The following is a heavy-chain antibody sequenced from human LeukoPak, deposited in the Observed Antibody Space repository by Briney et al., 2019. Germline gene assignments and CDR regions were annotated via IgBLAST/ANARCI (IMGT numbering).Heavy chain of an antibody. Sequence: PSQTLSLTCTVSGGSINNGGYYWSWIRQHPGKGLEWIGYIYYSGSTNYNPSLKSRVTILVDTSKNQFSLKLSSVTAADTAVYYCARDGYSSSPYDAFDIWGQGTMVTVSS. CDR2: IYYSGST. V-gene: IGHV4-61*08. CDR1: GGSINNGGYY. D-gene: IGHD6-13*01. J-gene: IGHJ3*02. CDR3: ARDGYSSSPYDAFDI.